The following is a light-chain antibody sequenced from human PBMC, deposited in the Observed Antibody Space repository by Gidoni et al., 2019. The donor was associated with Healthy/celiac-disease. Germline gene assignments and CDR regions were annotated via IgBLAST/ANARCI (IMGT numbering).Light chain of an antibody. CDR2: GAS. V-gene: IGKV3-15*01. Sequence: EIVMTPSQATLSVSPGERATLSCRASQSVSSNLAWYQQKPGQAPRLLIYGASTRATGIPARFSGSGSGTEFTLTISSLQSEDFAVYYCQQYSNWPGTFGQXTKLEIK. CDR3: QQYSNWPGT. CDR1: QSVSSN. J-gene: IGKJ2*01.